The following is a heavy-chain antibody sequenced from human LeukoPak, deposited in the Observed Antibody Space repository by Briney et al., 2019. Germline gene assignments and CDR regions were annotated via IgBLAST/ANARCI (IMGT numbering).Heavy chain of an antibody. Sequence: SVKVSCKASGYTFTSYGISWVRQAPGQGLEWMGGIIPIFGTANYAQKFQGRVTITADESTSTAYMELSSLRSEDTAVYYCARDAGYSSGPRYFDYWGQGTLVTVSS. CDR3: ARDAGYSSGPRYFDY. D-gene: IGHD6-19*01. J-gene: IGHJ4*02. V-gene: IGHV1-69*13. CDR1: GYTFTSYG. CDR2: IIPIFGTA.